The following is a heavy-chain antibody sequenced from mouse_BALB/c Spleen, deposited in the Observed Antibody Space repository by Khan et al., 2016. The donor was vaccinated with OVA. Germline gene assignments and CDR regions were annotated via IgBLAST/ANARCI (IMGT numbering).Heavy chain of an antibody. CDR2: ISPGSGST. J-gene: IGHJ4*01. Sequence: DLVKPGASVKLSCKASGYTLTSYWINWIKQRPGQGLEWIGRISPGSGSTSYNEMFKGKATLTVDTSSSSSYIQLRSLSSEDSAVYSRANSNDYGSRLYAMDHWGQGTSVTVSS. CDR1: GYTLTSYW. V-gene: IGHV1S41*01. CDR3: ANSNDYGSRLYAMDH. D-gene: IGHD1-1*01.